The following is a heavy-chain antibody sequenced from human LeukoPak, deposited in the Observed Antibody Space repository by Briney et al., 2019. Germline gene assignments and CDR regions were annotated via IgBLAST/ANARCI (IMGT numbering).Heavy chain of an antibody. CDR1: GFTFSSYA. CDR2: ISGSGGST. J-gene: IGHJ4*02. CDR3: AKKFSRSYYDSSGYSDY. D-gene: IGHD3-22*01. Sequence: PGGSLRLSCAASGFTFSSYAMSWVRQAPGKGLEWVSAISGSGGSTYYADSVKGRFTISRDNSNNTLYLQMHSLRAEGTAVYYCAKKFSRSYYDSSGYSDYWGQGTLVTVS. V-gene: IGHV3-23*01.